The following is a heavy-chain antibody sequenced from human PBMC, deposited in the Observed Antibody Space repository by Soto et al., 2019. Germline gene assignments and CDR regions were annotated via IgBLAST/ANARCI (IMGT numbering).Heavy chain of an antibody. J-gene: IGHJ4*02. Sequence: QVQLQESGPGLVKPSGTLSLTCAVSGGSISTSNWWSWVRQPPGKGLEWIGEVYHSGSTNYNPSFKCRGAVQVEKSKNQFSQKLNSVPAADPALFYCARPSTGGPRFDYWGQGSLVPVSS. D-gene: IGHD2-8*02. CDR3: ARPSTGGPRFDY. V-gene: IGHV4-4*02. CDR2: VYHSGST. CDR1: GGSISTSNW.